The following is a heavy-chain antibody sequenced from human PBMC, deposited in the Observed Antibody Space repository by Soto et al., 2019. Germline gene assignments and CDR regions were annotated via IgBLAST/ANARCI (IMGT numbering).Heavy chain of an antibody. CDR2: IYHSGST. J-gene: IGHJ4*02. Sequence: QLQLQGSGSGLVKPSQTLSLTCAVSGGSISSGGYSWSWIRQPPGKGLEWIGYIYHSGSTYYNPSLKSRVTISVDRSKNQFSLKLSSVTAADTAVYYCARGFPDYGDPDGFDYWGQGTLVTVSS. CDR3: ARGFPDYGDPDGFDY. V-gene: IGHV4-30-2*01. D-gene: IGHD4-17*01. CDR1: GGSISSGGYS.